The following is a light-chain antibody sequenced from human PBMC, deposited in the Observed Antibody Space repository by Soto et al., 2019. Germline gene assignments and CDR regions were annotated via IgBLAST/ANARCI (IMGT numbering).Light chain of an antibody. J-gene: IGKJ4*01. CDR2: QAS. Sequence: DIEMTQSTSTLSASVGDRVTITCRASQSMSNWLAWYQQKAGKAPKLLIYQASILESGVPSRFSGSGSGTEFTLTISSLQPDDFATYYCQQYTIYPLTFGGGTKVEIK. CDR1: QSMSNW. V-gene: IGKV1-5*03. CDR3: QQYTIYPLT.